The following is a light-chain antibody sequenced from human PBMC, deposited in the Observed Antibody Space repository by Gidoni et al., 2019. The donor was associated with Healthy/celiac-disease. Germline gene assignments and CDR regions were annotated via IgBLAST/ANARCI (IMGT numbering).Light chain of an antibody. J-gene: IGKJ1*01. V-gene: IGKV1-5*03. Sequence: DIQMPQSPSTLSASVGDRVTITCRASQIISTWLAWYQQKPGKAPKLLIYKASSLESGVPSRFSGSGSGTEFTLTISSLQPDDFATYYCQQYNSYWTFXQXTKVEIK. CDR2: KAS. CDR1: QIISTW. CDR3: QQYNSYWT.